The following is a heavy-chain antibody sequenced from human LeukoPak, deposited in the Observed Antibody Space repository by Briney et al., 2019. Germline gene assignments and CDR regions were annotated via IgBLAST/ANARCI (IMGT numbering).Heavy chain of an antibody. CDR3: ARISGYDQTNFDY. Sequence: GESLKISCKGSGYSFTSYWIGWVRQMPGKGLEWMGIIYPGDSDTRYSPFFQGQVTLSADKSISTAYLQWSSLKASDTAMYYCARISGYDQTNFDYWGQGTLVTVSS. CDR2: IYPGDSDT. D-gene: IGHD5-12*01. J-gene: IGHJ4*02. CDR1: GYSFTSYW. V-gene: IGHV5-51*01.